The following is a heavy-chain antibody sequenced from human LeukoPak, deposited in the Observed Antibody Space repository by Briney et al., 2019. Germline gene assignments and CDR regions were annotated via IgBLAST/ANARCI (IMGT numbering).Heavy chain of an antibody. D-gene: IGHD6-13*01. V-gene: IGHV1-69*04. CDR2: IIPILGIA. Sequence: SVKVSCKASGGTFSSYAISWVRQAPGQGLKWMGRIIPILGIANYAQKFQGRVTITADKSTSTAYMELSSLRSEDTAVYYCARGAMGSSWYMDYWGQGTLVTVSS. CDR1: GGTFSSYA. J-gene: IGHJ4*02. CDR3: ARGAMGSSWYMDY.